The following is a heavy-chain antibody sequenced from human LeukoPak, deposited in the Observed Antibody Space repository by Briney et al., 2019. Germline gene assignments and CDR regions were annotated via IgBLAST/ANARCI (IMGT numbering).Heavy chain of an antibody. CDR3: ARDLPGYSSSWYRPYYFDH. D-gene: IGHD6-13*01. CDR2: ISSSSSNK. CDR1: GFTFSNYP. V-gene: IGHV3-48*02. Sequence: PGGSLRLSCAASGFTFSNYPMMWIRQAPGKGLEWVSYISSSSSNKYYADSVKGRFTISRDNAKNSLYLQVNSLRDEDTAVYYCARDLPGYSSSWYRPYYFDHWGQGTLVTVSS. J-gene: IGHJ4*02.